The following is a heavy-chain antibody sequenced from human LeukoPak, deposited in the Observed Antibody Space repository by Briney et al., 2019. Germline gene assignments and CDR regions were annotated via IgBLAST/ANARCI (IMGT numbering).Heavy chain of an antibody. J-gene: IGHJ4*02. CDR3: ARDRCSSTSCHQFDY. V-gene: IGHV3-7*01. CDR2: IKQDGSEK. D-gene: IGHD2-2*01. Sequence: GGSLRLSCAASGFTFSSYWMSWVRQAPGKGLEWVANIKQDGSEKYYVDSVKGRFTISRDNARNSLYLQMNSLRAEDTAVYHCARDRCSSTSCHQFDYWGQGTLVTVSS. CDR1: GFTFSSYW.